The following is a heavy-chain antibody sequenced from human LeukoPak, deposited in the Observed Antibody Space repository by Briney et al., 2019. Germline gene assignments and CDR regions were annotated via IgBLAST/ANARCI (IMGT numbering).Heavy chain of an antibody. CDR1: GFTFSSYG. J-gene: IGHJ4*02. V-gene: IGHV3-23*01. CDR2: ISGSGGST. CDR3: AKTEQWLRPHYFDY. Sequence: GGTLRLSCAASGFTFSSYGMSWVRQAPGKGLEWVSAISGSGGSTYYADSVKGRFTISRDNSKNTLYLQMNSLRAEDTAVYYCAKTEQWLRPHYFDYWGQGTLVTVSS. D-gene: IGHD5-12*01.